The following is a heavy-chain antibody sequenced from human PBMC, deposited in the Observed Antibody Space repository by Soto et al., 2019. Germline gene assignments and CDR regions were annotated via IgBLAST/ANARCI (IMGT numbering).Heavy chain of an antibody. D-gene: IGHD3-22*01. Sequence: QVQLVQSGAEVKKPGSSVKVSCKASGGTFSSYAISWVRQAPGQGLEWMGGIIPIFGTANYAQKFQGRVTMTADEXXSXAXXELSSLRSEDTAVYYCARNRGYYDSSGYYEPQLDYWGQGTLVTVSS. CDR2: IIPIFGTA. CDR3: ARNRGYYDSSGYYEPQLDY. J-gene: IGHJ4*02. V-gene: IGHV1-69*12. CDR1: GGTFSSYA.